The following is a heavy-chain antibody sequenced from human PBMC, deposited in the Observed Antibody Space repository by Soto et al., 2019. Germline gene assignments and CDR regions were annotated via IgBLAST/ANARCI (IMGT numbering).Heavy chain of an antibody. Sequence: QVQLQESGPGLVKPSETLSLICTVSGGSINSYFWNWVRQSPGKGLEWIGYIYYTGSTKDNPSLKRRVTISVDTSKYQFSLKLTSVTAADTAVYYCARERVTIFGVVISAGMDVWGQGTTVPVSS. J-gene: IGHJ6*02. CDR3: ARERVTIFGVVISAGMDV. V-gene: IGHV4-59*01. CDR2: IYYTGST. D-gene: IGHD3-3*01. CDR1: GGSINSYF.